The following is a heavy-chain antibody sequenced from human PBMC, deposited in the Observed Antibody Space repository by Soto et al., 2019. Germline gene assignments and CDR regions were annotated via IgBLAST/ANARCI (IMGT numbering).Heavy chain of an antibody. CDR2: IYYSGST. D-gene: IGHD3-22*01. V-gene: IGHV4-39*07. J-gene: IGHJ4*02. Sequence: SETLSLTCTVSGGSISSSSYYWGWIRQPPGKGLEWIGSIYYSGSTYYNPSLKSRVTISVDTSKNQFSLKLSSVTAADTAVYYCARDRSYYYDSSGKGRPYFDYWGQGTLVTVSS. CDR3: ARDRSYYYDSSGKGRPYFDY. CDR1: GGSISSSSYY.